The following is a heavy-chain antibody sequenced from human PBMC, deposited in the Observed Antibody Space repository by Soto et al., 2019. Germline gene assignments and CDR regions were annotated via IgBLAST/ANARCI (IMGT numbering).Heavy chain of an antibody. CDR2: ISSSSSYI. Sequence: GGSLRLSCAASGFTFSSYSMNWVRQAPGKGLEWVSSISSSSSYIYYADSVKGRFTISRDNAKNSLYLQMNSLRAEDTAVYYCARVITGSGSYLMAGFDYWGQGTLVTVSS. D-gene: IGHD3-10*01. CDR1: GFTFSSYS. J-gene: IGHJ4*02. V-gene: IGHV3-21*01. CDR3: ARVITGSGSYLMAGFDY.